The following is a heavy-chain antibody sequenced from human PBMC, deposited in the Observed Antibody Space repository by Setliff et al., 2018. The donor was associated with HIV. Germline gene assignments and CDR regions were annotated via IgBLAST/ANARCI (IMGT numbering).Heavy chain of an antibody. V-gene: IGHV1-2*02. CDR2: INTNSGDT. D-gene: IGHD1-26*01. Sequence: ASVKVSCKASGYLFTVYYMHWVRQAPGQGLEWMGWINTNSGDTKYAQKFQGRVTMTRDTSISTAFMDLSSLRSDDTAMYYCARGVGSSWFDSWGQGTLVTVSS. J-gene: IGHJ5*01. CDR3: ARGVGSSWFDS. CDR1: GYLFTVYY.